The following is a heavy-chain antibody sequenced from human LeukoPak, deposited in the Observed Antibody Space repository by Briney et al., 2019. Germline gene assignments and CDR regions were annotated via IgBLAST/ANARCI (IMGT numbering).Heavy chain of an antibody. V-gene: IGHV4-34*01. J-gene: IGHJ6*02. Sequence: SETLSLTCAVYGGSFSGYYWSWIRQPPGKGLEWIGEINHSGSTNYNPSLKSRVTISVDTSKNQFSLKLSSVTAADTAVYYCARWSEVSPYGYYYYHGMDVWGQGTTVTVSS. CDR2: INHSGST. CDR1: GGSFSGYY. CDR3: ARWSEVSPYGYYYYHGMDV. D-gene: IGHD4-17*01.